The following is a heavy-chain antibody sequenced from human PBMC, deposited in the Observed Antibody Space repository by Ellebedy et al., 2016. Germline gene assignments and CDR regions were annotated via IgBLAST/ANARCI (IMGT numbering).Heavy chain of an antibody. V-gene: IGHV3-30*18. CDR2: ISYDGSNK. J-gene: IGHJ4*02. D-gene: IGHD2-2*01. Sequence: GESLKISXVASAFTFSSYWMSWVRQAPGKGLEWVAVISYDGSNKYYADSVKGRFTISRDNSKNTLYLQMNSLRAEDTAVYYCAKDGRSVVVPAAMGNLDYWGQGTLVTVSS. CDR3: AKDGRSVVVPAAMGNLDY. CDR1: AFTFSSYW.